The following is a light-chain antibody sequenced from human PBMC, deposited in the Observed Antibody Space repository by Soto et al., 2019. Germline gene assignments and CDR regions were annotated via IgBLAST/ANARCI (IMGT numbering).Light chain of an antibody. CDR1: QSVSSY. CDR3: QHRSNWPPLT. J-gene: IGKJ4*01. V-gene: IGKV3-11*01. Sequence: EIVLTQSPATLSLSPGEKATLSCRASQSVSSYLACYQQKPAQAPRPLIYDASNRATGITARFSGSGSGTDFTLTISSLEPEDFAVYYCQHRSNWPPLTFGGGTKVEIK. CDR2: DAS.